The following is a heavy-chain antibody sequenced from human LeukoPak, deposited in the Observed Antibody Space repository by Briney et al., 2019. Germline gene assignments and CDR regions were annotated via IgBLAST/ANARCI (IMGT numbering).Heavy chain of an antibody. CDR2: INNSGST. Sequence: SETLSLTCAVYGGSFSGYYWSWIRQPQGKGLEWIGEINNSGSTNYKQSFKSRVTISVDTSKNQFYLKLSSVTAADTAVYYCARQRVYYYYYYMDVWGKGTTVTVSS. J-gene: IGHJ6*03. CDR3: ARQRVYYYYYYMDV. V-gene: IGHV4-34*01. CDR1: GGSFSGYY.